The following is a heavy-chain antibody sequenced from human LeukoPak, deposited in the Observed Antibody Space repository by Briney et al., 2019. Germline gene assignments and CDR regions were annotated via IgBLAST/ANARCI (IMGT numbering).Heavy chain of an antibody. D-gene: IGHD3-22*01. CDR1: GYTFTSYG. Sequence: ASVKVSCKASGYTFTSYGISWVRQAPGQGLEWMGWISAYNGNTNYAQKLQGRVTMTTDTSTSTAYMELRSLRSDDTAVYYCAREGRTYYYDSSGYWWFDPWGQGTLVTVSS. CDR2: ISAYNGNT. V-gene: IGHV1-18*01. J-gene: IGHJ5*02. CDR3: AREGRTYYYDSSGYWWFDP.